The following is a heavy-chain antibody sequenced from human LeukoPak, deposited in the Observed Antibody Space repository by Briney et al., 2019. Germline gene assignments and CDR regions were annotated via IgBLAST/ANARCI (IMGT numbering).Heavy chain of an antibody. CDR3: ARDSGSYSWAFDI. J-gene: IGHJ3*02. Sequence: GGSLRLSCAASGFSFSSYGMHWVRQAPGKGLEWVAVIWSDGSNKYYADSVKGRLTISRDNSKNTLSLQMNSLRAEDAAVYYCARDSGSYSWAFDIWGQGTMVTVSS. V-gene: IGHV3-33*01. CDR1: GFSFSSYG. D-gene: IGHD1-26*01. CDR2: IWSDGSNK.